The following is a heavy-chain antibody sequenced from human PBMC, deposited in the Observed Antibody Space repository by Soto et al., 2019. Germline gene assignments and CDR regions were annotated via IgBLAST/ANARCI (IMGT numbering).Heavy chain of an antibody. CDR3: ARPPHNWTPPLDY. J-gene: IGHJ4*02. V-gene: IGHV3-64*01. CDR1: GFTFSSSG. CDR2: ISASGNSR. Sequence: EVQLVESGGALVQPGGSLRLSCAASGFTFSSSGMHWVRQAPGKGLEYVSGISASGNSRDYVNSVKGRFIISRNNSKNTIYLQSASLTTEHVAVYYCARPPHNWTPPLDYWGQGTLVTVSS. D-gene: IGHD1-1*01.